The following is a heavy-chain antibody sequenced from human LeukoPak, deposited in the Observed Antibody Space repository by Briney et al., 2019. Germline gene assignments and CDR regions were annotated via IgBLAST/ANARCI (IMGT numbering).Heavy chain of an antibody. J-gene: IGHJ4*02. CDR1: GYTFTGYY. D-gene: IGHD2-15*01. Sequence: GASVKVSCKASGYTFTGYYMHWVRQAPGQGLEWMGWINPNSGGTNYAQKFQGRVTMTRDTSISTAYMELSRLRSDDTAVYYCARDPLGLHCSGGSCYPAGNFDYWGQGTLVTVSS. V-gene: IGHV1-2*02. CDR3: ARDPLGLHCSGGSCYPAGNFDY. CDR2: INPNSGGT.